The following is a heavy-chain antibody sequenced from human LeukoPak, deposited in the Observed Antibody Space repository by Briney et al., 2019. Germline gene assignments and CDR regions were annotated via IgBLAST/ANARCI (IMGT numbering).Heavy chain of an antibody. J-gene: IGHJ4*02. CDR2: ISASETSI. CDR3: VRDNLENQWLERSY. D-gene: IGHD6-19*01. Sequence: PGGSLRLSCAASGFTFSLYNMNWVRQAPGKGLEWVSQISASETSIKYADSVRRRFTISRDNVKNSVYLQMNSLRAEDTAIYYCVRDNLENQWLERSYWGQGTLVTVSS. V-gene: IGHV3-48*03. CDR1: GFTFSLYN.